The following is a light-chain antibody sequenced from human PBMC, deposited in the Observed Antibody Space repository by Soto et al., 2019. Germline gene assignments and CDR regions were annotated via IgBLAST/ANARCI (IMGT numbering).Light chain of an antibody. V-gene: IGKV1-39*01. CDR2: AAS. CDR3: LQSYITPYT. CDR1: QSITSY. Sequence: DIQMTQSPSSLSASVGDRVIITCRAGQSITSYLNWYQQKPGKAPKLLIYAASSLQSGVPSRFSGSGSGTDFTLTISSLQPEDFATYYCLQSYITPYTFGQGTKLEIK. J-gene: IGKJ2*01.